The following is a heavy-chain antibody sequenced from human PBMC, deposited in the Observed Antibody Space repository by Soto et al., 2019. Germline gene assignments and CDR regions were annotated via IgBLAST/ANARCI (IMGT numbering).Heavy chain of an antibody. D-gene: IGHD1-26*01. V-gene: IGHV4-31*03. CDR1: GASINSGGYY. J-gene: IGHJ4*02. CDR3: ASGNAWEVPLAY. Sequence: SETLSLTCTVSGASINSGGYYWSWIRQLPGKGLEWIGYIYFSGSTYYNPSLESRVSISLDTSQNQFSLTLTSVAAADTAVYYCASGNAWEVPLAYWGQGTLVTVSS. CDR2: IYFSGST.